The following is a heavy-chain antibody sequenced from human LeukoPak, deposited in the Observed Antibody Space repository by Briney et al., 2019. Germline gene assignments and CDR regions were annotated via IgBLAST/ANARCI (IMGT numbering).Heavy chain of an antibody. V-gene: IGHV3-7*01. CDR3: ARPRYCSSTSCYGAFDY. CDR2: IRKDSGDK. CDR1: GFIFGDYW. Sequence: PGGSLRLSCAASGFIFGDYWMTWVRQAPGKGLEWVANIRKDSGDKQYVDSVRGRFTISRDNAEKSLYLQMSRLRAEDTAVYYCARPRYCSSTSCYGAFDYWGQGTLVTVSS. D-gene: IGHD2-2*01. J-gene: IGHJ4*02.